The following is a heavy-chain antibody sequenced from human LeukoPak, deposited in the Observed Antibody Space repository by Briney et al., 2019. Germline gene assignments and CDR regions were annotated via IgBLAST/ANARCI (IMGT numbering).Heavy chain of an antibody. V-gene: IGHV1-69*13. Sequence: SVKVSCKASGGTLSSYAISWVRQAPGQGLEGMGGIIPIFGTANYAQKFQGRVTITADESTSTAYMELSSLRSEDTAVYYCARARIMRGVLPDYWGQGTLVTVSS. J-gene: IGHJ4*02. D-gene: IGHD2-8*01. CDR3: ARARIMRGVLPDY. CDR1: GGTLSSYA. CDR2: IIPIFGTA.